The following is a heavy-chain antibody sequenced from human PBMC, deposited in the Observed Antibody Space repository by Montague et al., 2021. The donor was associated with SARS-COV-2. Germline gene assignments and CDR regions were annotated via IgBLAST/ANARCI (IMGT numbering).Heavy chain of an antibody. CDR3: ARHQTGYPNWLDS. J-gene: IGHJ5*01. CDR1: GGSITTFPYN. D-gene: IGHD3-9*01. CDR2: ISYSATS. V-gene: IGHV4-39*01. Sequence: SETLSLTCTVSGGSITTFPYNWGWIRRPPGKGLVWIATISYSATSNPTPSLQSPATLSMAMSTYPFSLRLTSVAAADMAVYFGARHQTGYPNWLDSWGQGTSVIVSS.